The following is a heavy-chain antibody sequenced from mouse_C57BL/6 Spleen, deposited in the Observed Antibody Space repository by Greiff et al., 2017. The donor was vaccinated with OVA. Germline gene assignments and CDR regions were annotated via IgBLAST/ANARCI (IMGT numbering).Heavy chain of an antibody. CDR2: IDPETGGT. CDR3: TETITTSPHFDY. D-gene: IGHD2-4*01. J-gene: IGHJ2*01. CDR1: GYTFTDYE. Sequence: VQLQQSGAELVRPGASVTLSCKASGYTFTDYEMHWVKQTPVHGLEWIGAIDPETGGTAYNQKFKGKAILTADKSSSTAYMELRSLTSEDSAVYYCTETITTSPHFDYWGQGTTLTVSS. V-gene: IGHV1-15*01.